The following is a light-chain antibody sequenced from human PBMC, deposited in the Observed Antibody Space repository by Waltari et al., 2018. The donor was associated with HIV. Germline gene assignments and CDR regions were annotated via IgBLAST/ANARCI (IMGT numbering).Light chain of an antibody. CDR2: LGS. Sequence: DIVMTQSPLPLPVTAGEPASISCRSSQSLLHSSGYNYLDWYFQKPGQSPQLLIYLGSNLASGVPDRFSGSGSGTNFTLKIRRVDTENVWIYYCMQALQTPLTFGGGTNVEI. CDR3: MQALQTPLT. J-gene: IGKJ4*01. CDR1: QSLLHSSGYNY. V-gene: IGKV2-28*01.